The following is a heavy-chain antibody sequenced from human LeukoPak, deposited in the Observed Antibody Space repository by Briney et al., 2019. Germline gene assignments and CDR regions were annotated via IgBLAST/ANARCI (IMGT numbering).Heavy chain of an antibody. CDR3: ARGESSDFWSGPSWWFDP. CDR1: GGTFSSYA. D-gene: IGHD3-3*01. J-gene: IGHJ5*02. CDR2: IIPIFGTA. Sequence: SVKVSCKASGGTFSSYAISWVRQAPGQGLEWMGGIIPIFGTANYAQKFQGRVTITTDESTSTAYMELSSLRSEDMAVYYCARGESSDFWSGPSWWFDPWGQGTLVTVSS. V-gene: IGHV1-69*05.